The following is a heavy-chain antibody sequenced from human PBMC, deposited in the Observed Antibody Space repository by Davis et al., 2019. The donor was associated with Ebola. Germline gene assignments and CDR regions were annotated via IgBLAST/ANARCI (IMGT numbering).Heavy chain of an antibody. CDR1: GFTFDQYA. D-gene: IGHD6-13*01. V-gene: IGHV3-43*02. Sequence: GGSLRLSCAASGFTFDQYAMYWVRQRPGKGLEWVSLINGVVTNPYYTDSVKGRFTISRDNNKESLYLQINSLRSEDTALYFCARGPMPSWYADYYKYGMDVWGQGTTVTASS. CDR3: ARGPMPSWYADYYKYGMDV. CDR2: INGVVTNP. J-gene: IGHJ6*02.